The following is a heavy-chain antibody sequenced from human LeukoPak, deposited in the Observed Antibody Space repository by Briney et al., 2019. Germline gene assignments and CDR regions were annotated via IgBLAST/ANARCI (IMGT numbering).Heavy chain of an antibody. V-gene: IGHV4-59*01. CDR1: GGSISSYF. CDR3: AREEGGSGSSYLYYMDV. D-gene: IGHD3-10*01. Sequence: SETLSLTCTVSGGSISSYFWNWIRQPPGKGLEWIGYIDYSGSTNYNPSLKSRVTILVDTSKNHFSLKLSSLTAADTAVYYCAREEGGSGSSYLYYMDVWGIGTTVTVSS. J-gene: IGHJ6*03. CDR2: IDYSGST.